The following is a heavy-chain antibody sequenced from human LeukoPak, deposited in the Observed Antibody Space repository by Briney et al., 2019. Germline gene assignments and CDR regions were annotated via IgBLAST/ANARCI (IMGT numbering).Heavy chain of an antibody. CDR3: ARDNAPLGWKGYYYYGMDV. J-gene: IGHJ6*02. CDR1: GFTFSSYA. V-gene: IGHV3-30-3*01. CDR2: ISYDGSNK. Sequence: GRSLRLSCAASGFTFSSYAMHWVRQAPGKGLEWVAVISYDGSNKYYADSVKGRFTISRDNSKNTLYLQMNSLRAEDTAVYYCARDNAPLGWKGYYYYGMDVWGQGTTVTVSS. D-gene: IGHD1-1*01.